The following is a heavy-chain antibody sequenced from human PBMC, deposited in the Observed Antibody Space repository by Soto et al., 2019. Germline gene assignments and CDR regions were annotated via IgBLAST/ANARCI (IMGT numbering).Heavy chain of an antibody. Sequence: QVQLQESGPGLMKPSETLSLNCTVSRGSISGYFWSWVRQPPGKGLEWIGYIYYSGNTKNNPSLMSRVPLSVDTSKNQFSLKMSSVTAADTAVYYCARHSSTSRWAFEVWGQGTLVSVSS. J-gene: IGHJ3*01. CDR1: RGSISGYF. CDR3: ARHSSTSRWAFEV. V-gene: IGHV4-59*08. CDR2: IYYSGNT. D-gene: IGHD6-13*01.